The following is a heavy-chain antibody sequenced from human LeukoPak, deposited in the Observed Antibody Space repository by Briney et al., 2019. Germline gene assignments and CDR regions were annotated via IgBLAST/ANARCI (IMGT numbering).Heavy chain of an antibody. D-gene: IGHD6-19*01. CDR1: GFSFDDYA. Sequence: SPLLSSAASGFSFDDYAMHWVRPAPGEGLEWVSGISWNSGSIGYADSVKGRFTISRDNAKNSLYLQMNSLRAEDMALYYCAKSDSGWYLGYAFDIWGQGTMVTVSS. J-gene: IGHJ3*02. CDR2: ISWNSGSI. CDR3: AKSDSGWYLGYAFDI. V-gene: IGHV3-9*03.